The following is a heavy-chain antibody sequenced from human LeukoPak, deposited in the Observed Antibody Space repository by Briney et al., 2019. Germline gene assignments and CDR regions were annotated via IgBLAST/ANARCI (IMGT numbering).Heavy chain of an antibody. CDR2: IYYSGST. CDR3: ARVKPTMVRGVPTPFDY. Sequence: PSETLSLTCTVSGGSISNSDYYWGWIRQPPGKGLEWIGSIYYSGSTYYNPSLKSRVTMSVDASRKQFSLKLSSVTAADTAVYYCARVKPTMVRGVPTPFDYWGQGTLVTVSS. D-gene: IGHD3-10*01. V-gene: IGHV4-39*01. J-gene: IGHJ4*02. CDR1: GGSISNSDYY.